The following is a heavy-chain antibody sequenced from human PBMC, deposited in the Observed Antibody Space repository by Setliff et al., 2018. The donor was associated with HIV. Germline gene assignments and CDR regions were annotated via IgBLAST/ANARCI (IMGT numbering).Heavy chain of an antibody. Sequence: GESLKISCKGSGYNFTIYWVGWVRQMPGKGLEWMGIIYPGDSDTRYSPSFQGQVTISADKSISTAYLQWSSLKASDTAMYYCASTPLSSGDAFDIWGQGTMVTVSS. J-gene: IGHJ3*02. D-gene: IGHD3-22*01. V-gene: IGHV5-51*01. CDR1: GYNFTIYW. CDR2: IYPGDSDT. CDR3: ASTPLSSGDAFDI.